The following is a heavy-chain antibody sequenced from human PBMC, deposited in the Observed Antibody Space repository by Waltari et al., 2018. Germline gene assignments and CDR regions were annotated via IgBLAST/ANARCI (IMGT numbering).Heavy chain of an antibody. CDR1: RDSFTSHW. Sequence: EVQLVQSGAEVKKPGESLKISCKGSRDSFTSHWIAWVRHMPGKGLEWMGSIYPGDSDTRYSPSFQGQVTISVDKYITTAYLQWSSLRASDTAIYYCARTSYDTSGYYYFDYWGQGTLVTVSS. CDR3: ARTSYDTSGYYYFDY. D-gene: IGHD5-12*01. CDR2: IYPGDSDT. V-gene: IGHV5-51*01. J-gene: IGHJ4*02.